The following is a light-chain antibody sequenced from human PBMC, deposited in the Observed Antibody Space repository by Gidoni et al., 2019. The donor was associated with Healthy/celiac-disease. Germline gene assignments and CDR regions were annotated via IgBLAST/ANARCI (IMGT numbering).Light chain of an antibody. CDR2: GAS. CDR1: QSVSSSY. V-gene: IGKV3-20*01. CDR3: QQYGSSPPTYT. Sequence: ELVLKQSPGHLSWSPGERATLSCGASQSVSSSYLAWYQQKPGQAPRLLIYGASSRATGIPDMLSGSGSGTDFTLTISRLEHEDLAVYYCQQYGSSPPTYTFGQGTKLEIK. J-gene: IGKJ2*01.